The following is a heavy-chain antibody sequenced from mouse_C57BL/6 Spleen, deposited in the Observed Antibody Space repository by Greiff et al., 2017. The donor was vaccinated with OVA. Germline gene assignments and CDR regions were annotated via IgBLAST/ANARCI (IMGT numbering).Heavy chain of an antibody. J-gene: IGHJ4*01. CDR1: GFTFSDYG. V-gene: IGHV5-17*01. CDR2: ISSGSSTI. CDR3: ASTMVTTKGAYYAMDY. D-gene: IGHD2-2*01. Sequence: EVKLVESGGGLVKPGGSLKLSCAASGFTFSDYGMHWVRQAPEKGLEWVAYISSGSSTIYYADTVKGRFTISRDNAKNTLFLQMTSLRSEDTAMYYCASTMVTTKGAYYAMDYWGQGTSVTVSS.